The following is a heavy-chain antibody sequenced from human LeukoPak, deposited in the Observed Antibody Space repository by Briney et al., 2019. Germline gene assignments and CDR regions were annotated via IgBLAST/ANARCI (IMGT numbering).Heavy chain of an antibody. D-gene: IGHD2/OR15-2a*01. J-gene: IGHJ4*02. V-gene: IGHV5-51*01. Sequence: GESLKISCKGSGYIFSDFWIAWVRQMPGKGLEYMGIINPDDSKTRYSPSFQDQVSMSADKSVSTAYLQWSSLKASDTAIYFCARLTTATFETYHFDSWGQGSLVIVSS. CDR2: INPDDSKT. CDR1: GYIFSDFW. CDR3: ARLTTATFETYHFDS.